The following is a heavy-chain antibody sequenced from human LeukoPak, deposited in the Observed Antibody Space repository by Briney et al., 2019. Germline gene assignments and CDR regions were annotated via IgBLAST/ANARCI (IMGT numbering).Heavy chain of an antibody. CDR3: ARAGPSMTTVTTYAFDI. Sequence: NPSETLSLTCTVSGGSISSYYRSWVRQPPGKGLEWVGYIYYSGSTNYNPSLKSRVTISVDTSKDQFYLKLSSVTAADTAVYYCARAGPSMTTVTTYAFDIWGQGTMVTVSS. V-gene: IGHV4-59*01. D-gene: IGHD4-17*01. CDR2: IYYSGST. CDR1: GGSISSYY. J-gene: IGHJ3*02.